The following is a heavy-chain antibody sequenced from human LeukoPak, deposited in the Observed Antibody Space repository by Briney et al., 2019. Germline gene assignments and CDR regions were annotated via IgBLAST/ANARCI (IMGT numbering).Heavy chain of an antibody. CDR3: AKEAALAAAGTDAFDI. Sequence: GRSLRLSCSASGFTFHDYAMHWVRRAPGKGLEWVSGISWNGGSIGYADSVKGRFTISRDNAKNSLYLQMNSLRAEDTALYYCAKEAALAAAGTDAFDIWGQGTMVTVSS. J-gene: IGHJ3*02. V-gene: IGHV3-9*01. CDR1: GFTFHDYA. D-gene: IGHD6-13*01. CDR2: ISWNGGSI.